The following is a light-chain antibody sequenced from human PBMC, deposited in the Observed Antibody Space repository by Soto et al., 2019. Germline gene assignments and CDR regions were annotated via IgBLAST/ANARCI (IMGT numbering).Light chain of an antibody. J-gene: IGLJ3*02. CDR3: SSYTTSNTQV. CDR2: DVS. CDR1: SSDVGTDNY. Sequence: QSALTQPASVSGSPGQSLTISCTGTSSDVGTDNYVSWYQHRPGKAPKLMIYDVSYRPSGVSNRFSGSKSANTASLTISGLQAEDEADYYCSSYTTSNTQVFGGGTKVTVL. V-gene: IGLV2-14*01.